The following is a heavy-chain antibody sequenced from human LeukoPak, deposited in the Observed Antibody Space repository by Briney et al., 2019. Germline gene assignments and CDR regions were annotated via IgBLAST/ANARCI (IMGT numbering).Heavy chain of an antibody. Sequence: GGSLRLSCAASGFTFSSYGMPWVRQAPGKGLEWVAVISYDGSNKYYAGSVKGRFTISRDNSKNTLYLQMNSLRAEDTAVYYCARDAGDYGRPYWYFDLWGRGTLVTVSS. CDR1: GFTFSSYG. D-gene: IGHD4-17*01. CDR3: ARDAGDYGRPYWYFDL. J-gene: IGHJ2*01. V-gene: IGHV3-30*03. CDR2: ISYDGSNK.